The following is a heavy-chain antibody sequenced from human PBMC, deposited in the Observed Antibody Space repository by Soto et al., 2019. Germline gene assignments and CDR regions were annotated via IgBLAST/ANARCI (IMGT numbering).Heavy chain of an antibody. V-gene: IGHV1-18*04. Sequence: QVQLVQSGAEVKKPGASVKVSCKASGYTFTSYGISWVRQAPGQGLEWMGWISAYNGNTNYAQKLQGRVTMTTDTSTSTAYMELRSLRSDDTAVYYCERDRVKDFWSGYSLLDYWGQGTLVTVSS. CDR2: ISAYNGNT. CDR1: GYTFTSYG. D-gene: IGHD3-3*01. J-gene: IGHJ4*02. CDR3: ERDRVKDFWSGYSLLDY.